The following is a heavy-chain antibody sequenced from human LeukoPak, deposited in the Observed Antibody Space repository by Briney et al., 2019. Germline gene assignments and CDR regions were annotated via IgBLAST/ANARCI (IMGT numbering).Heavy chain of an antibody. CDR3: ATSRGSGSYMGY. D-gene: IGHD3-10*01. J-gene: IGHJ4*02. CDR1: GFTFSGYY. CDR2: ISNSGSTM. Sequence: GGSLRLSCAASGFTFSGYYMSWIRQAPGKGLEWVSYISNSGSTMYYADSVKGRFTISRDNAKNSLYLQMNSLRAEDTAVYYCATSRGSGSYMGYWGQGTLVTVSS. V-gene: IGHV3-11*04.